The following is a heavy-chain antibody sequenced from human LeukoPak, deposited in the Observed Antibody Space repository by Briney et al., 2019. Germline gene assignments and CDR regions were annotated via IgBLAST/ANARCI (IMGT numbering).Heavy chain of an antibody. J-gene: IGHJ4*02. V-gene: IGHV3-23*01. CDR2: ISGSGGST. D-gene: IGHD2-15*01. CDR3: AKFMGRYCSGGSCYFDY. CDR1: GFTFSSYA. Sequence: GGSLRLSCAASGFTFSSYAMSWVRQAPGKGLEWVSAISGSGGSTYYADSVKGRFTVSRDNSKNTLYLQMNSLRAEDTAVYYCAKFMGRYCSGGSCYFDYWGQGTLVTVSS.